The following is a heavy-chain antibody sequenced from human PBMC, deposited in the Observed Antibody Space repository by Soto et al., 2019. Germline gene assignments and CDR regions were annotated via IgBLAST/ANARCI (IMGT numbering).Heavy chain of an antibody. CDR3: ARRLVMTTVIGDAFDI. CDR2: IYYSGST. V-gene: IGHV4-39*01. D-gene: IGHD4-17*01. J-gene: IGHJ3*02. CDR1: GGSISSSSYY. Sequence: QLQLQESGPGLVKPSETLSLTCTVSGGSISSSSYYWGWIRQPPGKGLEWIGSIYYSGSTYYNPSLKSRVHRPVDTSKNQFALKLRSVTGADTAVYYCARRLVMTTVIGDAFDIWGQGTMVTVSS.